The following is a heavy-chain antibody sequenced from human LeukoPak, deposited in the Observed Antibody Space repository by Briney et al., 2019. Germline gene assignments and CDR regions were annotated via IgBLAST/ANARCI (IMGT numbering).Heavy chain of an antibody. Sequence: SGPALFLPTQTLRLTCTFSGFSLTTSGMGGNWIRQPPVKALEWLALIDWDDDEYYNTSLKPRLTISKDTSKNQVVLTMTNVDPVDTGTYYCARAVGSYVYYMDVWGQGTTVTVSS. CDR3: ARAVGSYVYYMDV. J-gene: IGHJ6*03. V-gene: IGHV2-70*01. D-gene: IGHD5-18*01. CDR1: GFSLTTSGMG. CDR2: IDWDDDE.